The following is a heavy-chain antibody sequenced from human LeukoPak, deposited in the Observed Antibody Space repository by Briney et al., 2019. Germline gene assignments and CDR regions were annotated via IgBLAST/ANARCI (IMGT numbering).Heavy chain of an antibody. Sequence: GGSLRLSCAASGFTVSSNYMSWVRQAPGKGLEWVSVIYSGGSTYYADSVKGRFTISRDNSKNTLYLQMNSLRAEDTAVYYCASSSSIAAPLDYWGQGTLVTVSS. J-gene: IGHJ4*02. CDR1: GFTVSSNY. V-gene: IGHV3-66*02. CDR3: ASSSSIAAPLDY. D-gene: IGHD6-6*01. CDR2: IYSGGST.